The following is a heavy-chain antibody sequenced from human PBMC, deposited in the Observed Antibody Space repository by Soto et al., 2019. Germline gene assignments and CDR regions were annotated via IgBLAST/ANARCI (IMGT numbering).Heavy chain of an antibody. CDR2: NYSGGGT. D-gene: IGHD5-18*01. J-gene: IGHJ4*02. V-gene: IGHV3-53*01. CDR1: GFTISTNY. Sequence: EVQLVESGGGLMQPGGSLRLACAASGFTISTNYMTWVRQAPGKGLEWVSINYSGGGTYYADSVKGLFTISRDNSKNTLYLQMTSLRAEDTAVYYCARGQRGYSYWVFDYWGQVTLVTVSS. CDR3: ARGQRGYSYWVFDY.